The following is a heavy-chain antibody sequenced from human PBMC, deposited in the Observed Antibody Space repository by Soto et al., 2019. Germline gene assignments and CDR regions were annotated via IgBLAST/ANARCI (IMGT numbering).Heavy chain of an antibody. J-gene: IGHJ4*02. CDR1: GGSISSYY. Sequence: SETLSLTCTVSGGSISSYYWSWIRQPPGKGLEWIGYIYYSGSTNYNPSLKSRVTISVDTSKNQFSLKLSSVTAADTALYYCAMFWSGYGAPDYFDYWGQGTLVTVSS. D-gene: IGHD3-3*01. V-gene: IGHV4-59*01. CDR3: AMFWSGYGAPDYFDY. CDR2: IYYSGST.